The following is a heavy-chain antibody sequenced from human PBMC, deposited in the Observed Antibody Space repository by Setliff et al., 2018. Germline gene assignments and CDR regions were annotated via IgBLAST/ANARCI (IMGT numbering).Heavy chain of an antibody. CDR2: IYSRGIT. CDR3: ASSREYYDSSGYYSPFDY. J-gene: IGHJ4*02. CDR1: GGSITNFY. D-gene: IGHD3-22*01. Sequence: SETLSLTCTVSGGSITNFYWNWIRQSPGKGLEWIGYIYSRGITTYNPSLKSRVTMSVDTSKNQFSLKLNSVTAADTAMYYCASSREYYDSSGYYSPFDYWGQGTLVTVSS. V-gene: IGHV4-59*12.